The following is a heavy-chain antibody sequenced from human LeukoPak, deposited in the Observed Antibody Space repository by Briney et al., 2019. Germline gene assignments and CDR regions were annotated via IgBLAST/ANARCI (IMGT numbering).Heavy chain of an antibody. V-gene: IGHV4-30-2*01. CDR3: ARLQYCSGTSCYWFDP. CDR2: IYHTGST. J-gene: IGHJ5*02. Sequence: SETQSLTCDVSGGSISSGLYSWSWIRQPLGKGLEWIGYIYHTGSTYYNPSLKGRVTISVDTSKNQFSLRLSSVTAADTAVYYCARLQYCSGTSCYWFDPWGQGTLVTVSS. D-gene: IGHD2-2*01. CDR1: GGSISSGLYS.